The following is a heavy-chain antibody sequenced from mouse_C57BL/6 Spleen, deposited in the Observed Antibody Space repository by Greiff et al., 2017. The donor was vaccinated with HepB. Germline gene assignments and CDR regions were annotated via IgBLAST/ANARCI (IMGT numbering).Heavy chain of an antibody. CDR3: ARKDMVTTDYAMDY. D-gene: IGHD2-2*01. CDR1: GFTFSDYG. J-gene: IGHJ4*01. Sequence: EVKVEESGGGLVKPGGSLKLSCAASGFTFSDYGMHWVRQAPEKGLEWVAYISSGSSTIYYADTVKGRFTISRDNAKNTLFLQMTSLRSEDTAMYYCARKDMVTTDYAMDYWGQGTSVTVSS. CDR2: ISSGSSTI. V-gene: IGHV5-17*01.